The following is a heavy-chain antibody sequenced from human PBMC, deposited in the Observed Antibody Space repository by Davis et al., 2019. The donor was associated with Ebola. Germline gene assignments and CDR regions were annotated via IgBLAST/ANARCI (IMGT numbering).Heavy chain of an antibody. V-gene: IGHV5-51*01. D-gene: IGHD2-15*01. CDR3: ASDLTHVVVVAATPRGFDY. CDR1: GYGFADYW. Sequence: GESLKISCKGSGYGFADYWIAWVRQTPGKGLEWMGIIYAGDSDSRYSPSFEGQVTISVDRSITTTYLQWRSLRASDTAIYYCASDLTHVVVVAATPRGFDYWGQGTLVAVSS. CDR2: IYAGDSDS. J-gene: IGHJ4*02.